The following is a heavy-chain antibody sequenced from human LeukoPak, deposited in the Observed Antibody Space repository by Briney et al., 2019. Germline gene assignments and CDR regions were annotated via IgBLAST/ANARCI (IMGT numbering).Heavy chain of an antibody. Sequence: GESLKISCKGSGYSFTTYWLGWLRQMPGKGLEWMGIIYPGDSDNRYSPSFKGQVTVSADGSISTAYLQWSSLKASDTAMYYCARLAYCGGDCYSGSFDYWGQGTLVTVSS. CDR1: GYSFTTYW. D-gene: IGHD2-21*02. CDR3: ARLAYCGGDCYSGSFDY. J-gene: IGHJ4*02. V-gene: IGHV5-51*01. CDR2: IYPGDSDN.